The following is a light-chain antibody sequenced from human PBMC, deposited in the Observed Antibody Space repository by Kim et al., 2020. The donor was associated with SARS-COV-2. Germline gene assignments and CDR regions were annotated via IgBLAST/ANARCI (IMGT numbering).Light chain of an antibody. V-gene: IGKV3-20*01. J-gene: IGKJ1*01. CDR1: QSVSSSY. Sequence: EIVLTPSPGTLSLSPGARATLSCRASQSVSSSYLAWYQQKPGQAPRLLIDGASSRATGIPDRFSGSGSGTDFTLTISRLEPEDFAVYYCQQYGSSRTFGQGTKVDIK. CDR2: GAS. CDR3: QQYGSSRT.